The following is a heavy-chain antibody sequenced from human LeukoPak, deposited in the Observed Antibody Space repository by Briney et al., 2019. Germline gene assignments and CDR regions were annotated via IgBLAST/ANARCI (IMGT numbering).Heavy chain of an antibody. CDR2: IYPNSGDT. D-gene: IGHD5-24*01. Sequence: ASVKVSCKASGYTFSGYYMHWVRQAPGQGLEWMGWIYPNSGDTKYAQKFQGRVTVTRDTSISTAFMEVSRLTSDDTAVYYCARRESDAFDIWGQGTMVTVSS. J-gene: IGHJ3*02. CDR1: GYTFSGYY. CDR3: ARRESDAFDI. V-gene: IGHV1-2*02.